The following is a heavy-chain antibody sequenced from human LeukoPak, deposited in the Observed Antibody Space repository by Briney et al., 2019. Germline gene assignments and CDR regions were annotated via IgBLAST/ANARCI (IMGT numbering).Heavy chain of an antibody. J-gene: IGHJ5*02. D-gene: IGHD5-18*01. CDR1: GYTFTSYG. CDR3: ARGSGYRKNWFDP. Sequence: GASVKVSCKASGYTFTSYGISWVRQAPGQGLEWMGWVNPNSGGTNYAQKFQGRVTMTRDTSISTAYMELSRLRSDDMAVYYCARGSGYRKNWFDPWGQGTLVTVSS. CDR2: VNPNSGGT. V-gene: IGHV1-2*02.